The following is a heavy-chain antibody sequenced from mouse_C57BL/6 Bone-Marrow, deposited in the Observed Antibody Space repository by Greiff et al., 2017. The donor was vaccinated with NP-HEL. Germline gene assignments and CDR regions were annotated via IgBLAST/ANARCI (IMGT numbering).Heavy chain of an antibody. CDR2: IYPGNGDT. CDR3: VREGFAY. J-gene: IGHJ3*01. CDR1: GYTFTSYN. V-gene: IGHV1-12*01. Sequence: QVQLQQSGAELVRPGASVKISCKASGYTFTSYNMHWVQQTPRQGLEWIGAIYPGNGDTSYNQKFKGKSTLTVDKSSSTAYMQLSDLASEDSAVYICVREGFAYWGQGTLVTVSA.